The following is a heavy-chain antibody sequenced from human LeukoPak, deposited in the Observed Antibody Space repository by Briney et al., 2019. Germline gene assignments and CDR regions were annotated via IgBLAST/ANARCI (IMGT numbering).Heavy chain of an antibody. Sequence: PSETLSLTCTVSGGSISSYYWSWIQQPAGQGLEWIGRIYTSGSTNYNPSPKSRVTMSVYTSKNQFSLKLSSVTAADTAVYYCARDRGARHIVVVTATPRSNWFDPWGQGTLVTVSS. D-gene: IGHD2-21*02. CDR1: GGSISSYY. J-gene: IGHJ5*02. CDR2: IYTSGST. CDR3: ARDRGARHIVVVTATPRSNWFDP. V-gene: IGHV4-4*07.